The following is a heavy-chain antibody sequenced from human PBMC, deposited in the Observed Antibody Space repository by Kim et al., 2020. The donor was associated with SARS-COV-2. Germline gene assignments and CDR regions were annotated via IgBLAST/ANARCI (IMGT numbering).Heavy chain of an antibody. CDR2: VYSGGST. J-gene: IGHJ3*02. D-gene: IGHD7-27*01. Sequence: GGSLRLSCAASGFTVSSNYMSWVRQAPGKGLEWVSVVYSGGSTYYAYSVKGRFTISRDNTKNTLYLQMNSLRADDTAVYYCARESNWGYVFDIWGQGTMVTVSS. CDR1: GFTVSSNY. V-gene: IGHV3-53*01. CDR3: ARESNWGYVFDI.